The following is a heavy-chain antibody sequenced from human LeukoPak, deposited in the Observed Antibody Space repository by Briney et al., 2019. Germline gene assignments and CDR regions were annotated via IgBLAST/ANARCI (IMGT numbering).Heavy chain of an antibody. V-gene: IGHV3-30*02. CDR3: AKVYYRDAFDI. D-gene: IGHD1-26*01. J-gene: IGHJ3*02. CDR2: IRYDGSNK. Sequence: EGSLRLSCAASGFTLSNFGMHWVRQAPGKGLEWVAFIRYDGSNKFYVDSVKGRFTISRDNSKNTLYLQMNSLRSEDTAVYYCAKVYYRDAFDIWGQGTMVTVSS. CDR1: GFTLSNFG.